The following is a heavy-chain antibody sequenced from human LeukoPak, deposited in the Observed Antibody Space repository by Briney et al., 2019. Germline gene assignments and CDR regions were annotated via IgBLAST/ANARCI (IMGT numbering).Heavy chain of an antibody. CDR1: GFTFDDYA. CDR3: AKDRAAAGTSMDY. Sequence: PGGSLRLSCAASGFTFDDYAMHWVRQAPGKGLEWVSLISWDGGSTCYADSVKGRFTISRDNSKNSLYLRMNSLRAEDTALYYCAKDRAAAGTSMDYWGQGTLVTVSS. V-gene: IGHV3-43D*03. D-gene: IGHD6-13*01. CDR2: ISWDGGST. J-gene: IGHJ4*02.